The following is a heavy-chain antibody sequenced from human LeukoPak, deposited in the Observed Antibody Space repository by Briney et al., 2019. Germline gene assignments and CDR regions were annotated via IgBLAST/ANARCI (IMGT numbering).Heavy chain of an antibody. D-gene: IGHD2-15*01. CDR3: ARDRYCSGGSCYGDAFDL. J-gene: IGHJ3*01. CDR1: GFTVRSNY. Sequence: GGSLRLSCTASGFTVRSNYTSWVRQSPRKGLEWVPIMYSGGSTDYADSVKGRFIISRDHSKNTLYLQMNSLRAEDTAVYYCARDRYCSGGSCYGDAFDLWGQGTMVTVSS. CDR2: MYSGGST. V-gene: IGHV3-53*01.